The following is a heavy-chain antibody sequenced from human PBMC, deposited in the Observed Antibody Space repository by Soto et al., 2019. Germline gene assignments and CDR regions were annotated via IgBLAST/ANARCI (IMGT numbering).Heavy chain of an antibody. Sequence: SETLSLTGTVSGGSISSYYWSWIRQPAGKGLEWIGRIYTSGSTNYNPSLKSRVTMSVDTSKNQFSLKLSSVTAADTAVYYCARSSRLGYCSGGSCRNPYYFDYWGQGTLVTVS. CDR2: IYTSGST. V-gene: IGHV4-4*07. CDR1: GGSISSYY. CDR3: ARSSRLGYCSGGSCRNPYYFDY. J-gene: IGHJ4*02. D-gene: IGHD2-15*01.